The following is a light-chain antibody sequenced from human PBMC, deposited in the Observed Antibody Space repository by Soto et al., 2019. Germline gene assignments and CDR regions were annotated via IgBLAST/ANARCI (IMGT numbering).Light chain of an antibody. CDR3: QSYGSSNHV. CDR1: RGSIASNY. J-gene: IGLJ1*01. V-gene: IGLV6-57*04. Sequence: FMLTQPHSVSESPGKTVTISCTRSRGSIASNYVQWYQQRPGSAPTTVIFEDDQRPSGVPDRFSGSIDSSSNSASLTISGLKTEDEADYYCQSYGSSNHVFGTGTKVTVL. CDR2: EDD.